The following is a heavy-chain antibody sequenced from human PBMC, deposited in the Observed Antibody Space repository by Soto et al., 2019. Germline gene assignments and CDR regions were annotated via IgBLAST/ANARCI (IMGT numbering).Heavy chain of an antibody. CDR1: GGSIIGDY. Sequence: QVQLQESGPGLVKPSETLSLTCTFSGGSIIGDYWTWIRQPAGKGLEWIGSKHTRGTTNYNPSLKLRGSRSIGARANQFTMNLSSVTHDQIVEFYCKKCGEFCVPDVWGQGTTVAVSS. CDR3: KKCGEFCVPDV. J-gene: IGHJ6*02. CDR2: KHTRGTT. V-gene: IGHV4-4*07. D-gene: IGHD4-17*01.